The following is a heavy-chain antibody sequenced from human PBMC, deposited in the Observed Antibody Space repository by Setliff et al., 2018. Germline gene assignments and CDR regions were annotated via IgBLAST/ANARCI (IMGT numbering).Heavy chain of an antibody. CDR3: ARENGSGSGGACYFMFDY. V-gene: IGHV4-39*02. Sequence: TLSLTCTVSGGSLSSGVYYWAWIRQPPGKGLEWIGRIYYRGDTYYNASLKSRLTLSVDTSKNQVSLNLRSVTAADTAVYYCARENGSGSGGACYFMFDYWGQGTLVTVSS. J-gene: IGHJ4*02. CDR2: IYYRGDT. D-gene: IGHD2-15*01. CDR1: GGSLSSGVYY.